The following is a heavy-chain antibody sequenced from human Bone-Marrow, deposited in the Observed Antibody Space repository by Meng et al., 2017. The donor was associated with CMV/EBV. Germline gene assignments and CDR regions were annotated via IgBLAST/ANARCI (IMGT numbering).Heavy chain of an antibody. D-gene: IGHD3-22*01. CDR3: AKDTTVVITTSYY. CDR1: GFTVSSNY. Sequence: GESLKISCAASGFTVSSNYMSWVRQAPGKGLEWVSVIYSGGSTYYADSVKGRFTISRDNYKNTLYLQMNSLRAEDTAVYYCAKDTTVVITTSYYWGQGTLVTVSS. CDR2: IYSGGST. J-gene: IGHJ4*02. V-gene: IGHV3-53*01.